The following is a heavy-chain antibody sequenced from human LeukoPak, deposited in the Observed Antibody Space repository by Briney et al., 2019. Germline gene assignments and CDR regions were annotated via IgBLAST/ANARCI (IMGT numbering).Heavy chain of an antibody. CDR3: ARADSSSWYFMGYFDY. CDR1: GYTFTSYG. CDR2: INTNTGNP. V-gene: IGHV7-4-1*02. D-gene: IGHD6-13*01. Sequence: GASVKVSCKASGYTFTSYGISWVRQAPGQGLEWMGWINTNTGNPTYAQGFTGRFVFSLDTSVSTAYLQISSLKAEDTAVYYCARADSSSWYFMGYFDYWGQGTLVTVSS. J-gene: IGHJ4*02.